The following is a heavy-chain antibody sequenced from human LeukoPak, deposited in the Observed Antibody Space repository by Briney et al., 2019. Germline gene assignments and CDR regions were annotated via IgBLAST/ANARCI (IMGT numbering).Heavy chain of an antibody. J-gene: IGHJ4*02. CDR3: TRAGGGLRGGSDY. V-gene: IGHV3-74*01. D-gene: IGHD3-16*01. CDR1: GFTFSSYW. Sequence: GGSLRLSCAASGFTFSSYWMHWVRQAPGKGLVWVSRINSDGSTTNYADSVKGRFTISRDNAKNTLYLQMNSLRAEDTAVYYCTRAGGGLRGGSDYWGQGTLVTVSS. CDR2: INSDGSTT.